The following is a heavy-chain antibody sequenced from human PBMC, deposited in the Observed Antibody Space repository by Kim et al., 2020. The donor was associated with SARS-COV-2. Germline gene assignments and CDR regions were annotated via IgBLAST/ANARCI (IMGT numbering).Heavy chain of an antibody. J-gene: IGHJ4*01. V-gene: IGHV1-18*01. CDR2: ISPYNGNT. CDR1: GYRFIRYV. Sequence: ASVKVSCKTSGYRFIRYVITWVRQAPGQGLEWMAWISPYNGNTRYAKNRQMQGRVTVPTDTSTNTCYMELRSLRSDDPAVYYCARDQEYEYSSSSWHYWG. D-gene: IGHD6-6*01. CDR3: ARDQEYEYSSSSWHY.